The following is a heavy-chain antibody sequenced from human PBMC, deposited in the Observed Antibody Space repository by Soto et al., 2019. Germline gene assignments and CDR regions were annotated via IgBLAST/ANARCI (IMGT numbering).Heavy chain of an antibody. J-gene: IGHJ4*01. CDR1: GYTLTELS. CDR2: FDPEDGET. D-gene: IGHD2-21*01. Sequence: ASVKVSCKVSGYTLTELSMHWVRPAPGKGLEWMGGFDPEDGETIYAQKFQGRVTMTEDTSTDTAYMELSSLRSEDTAVYYCTTDSYFTSKLVRFDYWGLGTLVTVSS. CDR3: TTDSYFTSKLVRFDY. V-gene: IGHV1-24*01.